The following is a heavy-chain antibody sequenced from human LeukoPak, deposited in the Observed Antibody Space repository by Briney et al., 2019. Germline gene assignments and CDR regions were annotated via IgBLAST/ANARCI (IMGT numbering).Heavy chain of an antibody. Sequence: SETLSLTCTVSGGSISSYYWSWIRQPPGKGLEWIGYIYYSGSTNYNPSLKSRVTISVDTSKNQFSLKLSSVTAADTAVYYCARDAWADYCGSGSYSEGWGQGTLVTVSS. J-gene: IGHJ4*02. D-gene: IGHD3-10*01. V-gene: IGHV4-59*12. CDR1: GGSISSYY. CDR2: IYYSGST. CDR3: ARDAWADYCGSGSYSEG.